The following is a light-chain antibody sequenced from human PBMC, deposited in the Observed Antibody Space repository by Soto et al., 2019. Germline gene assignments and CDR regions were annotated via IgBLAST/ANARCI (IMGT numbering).Light chain of an antibody. CDR3: QQYGSSPLT. CDR1: QSVRSN. Sequence: EILLTQSPGTLSLSPGERATLSCRASQSVRSNLAWYQQKPGQAPRLLIYVASSRATGIPDRFSGSGSGTDFTLTIRRLEPEDFAVYYCQQYGSSPLTFGGGTKVDIK. CDR2: VAS. J-gene: IGKJ4*01. V-gene: IGKV3-20*01.